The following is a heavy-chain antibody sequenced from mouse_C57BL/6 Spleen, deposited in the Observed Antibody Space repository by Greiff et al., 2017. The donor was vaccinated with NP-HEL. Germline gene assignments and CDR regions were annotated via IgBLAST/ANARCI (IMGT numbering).Heavy chain of an antibody. CDR2: INPSSGYT. CDR3: ARSRHYDYDEAWFAY. J-gene: IGHJ3*01. D-gene: IGHD2-4*01. CDR1: GYTFTSYW. Sequence: QVQLQQSGAELAKPGASVKLSCKASGYTFTSYWMHWVNQRPGQGLEWIGYINPSSGYTKYNQKFKDKATLTADKSSSTAYMQLSSLTYEDSAVYYCARSRHYDYDEAWFAYWGQGTLVTVSA. V-gene: IGHV1-7*01.